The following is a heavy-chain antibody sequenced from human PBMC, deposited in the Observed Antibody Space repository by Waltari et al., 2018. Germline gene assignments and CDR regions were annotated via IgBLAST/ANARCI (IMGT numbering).Heavy chain of an antibody. CDR1: GFSLSTSGMC. V-gene: IGHV2-70*16. Sequence: QVTLKESGPVLVKPTQTLTLTCTFSGFSLSTSGMCVSWIRQPPGKALEWLARIAWDDDKFYSTALKTRLTISKDTSKTQVVLTMTNMDPVDTATYYCARIKGIRITGNYYYYYMDVWGKGTTVTVSS. CDR3: ARIKGIRITGNYYYYYMDV. J-gene: IGHJ6*03. CDR2: IAWDDDK. D-gene: IGHD6-13*01.